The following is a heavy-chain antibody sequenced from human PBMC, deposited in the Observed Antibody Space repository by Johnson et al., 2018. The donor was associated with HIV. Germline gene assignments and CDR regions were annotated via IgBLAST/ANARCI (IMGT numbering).Heavy chain of an antibody. V-gene: IGHV3-30-3*01. CDR3: ASILVVAAQEADAFDI. D-gene: IGHD2-15*01. Sequence: QEQLVESGGGVVQPGRSLRLSCAASGFTFSSYAMHWVRQAPGKGLEWVAVISYDGSNKYYADSVKGRFTISRDNSKNTLYLQMNSLRAEDTAVYYCASILVVAAQEADAFDIWGQGSIVTVSS. CDR1: GFTFSSYA. CDR2: ISYDGSNK. J-gene: IGHJ3*02.